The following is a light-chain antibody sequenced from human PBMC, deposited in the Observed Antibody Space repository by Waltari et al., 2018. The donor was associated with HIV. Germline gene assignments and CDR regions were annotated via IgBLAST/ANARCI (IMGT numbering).Light chain of an antibody. CDR2: KAS. CDR3: QQYDSYPWT. J-gene: IGKJ1*01. Sequence: DLQLTQSPSTLSASVGDGVPISCRASQNIRNWLAWYQQKPGKAPKILIYKASSLESGVPSRFSGSGSGTEFTLTLSSLQPEDFATYYCQQYDSYPWTFGPGTKVEIK. V-gene: IGKV1-5*03. CDR1: QNIRNW.